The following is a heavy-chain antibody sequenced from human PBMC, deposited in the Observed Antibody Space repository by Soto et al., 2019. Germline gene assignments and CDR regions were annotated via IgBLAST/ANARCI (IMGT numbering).Heavy chain of an antibody. V-gene: IGHV3-30*18. D-gene: IGHD6-19*01. J-gene: IGHJ4*02. CDR3: AKDKERSSAWDVVGGDY. CDR2: ISSDGNNK. CDR1: GFTFSSYV. Sequence: QVQLVESGGGVVQPGRSLRLSCAASGFTFSSYVMHWVRQAPGKGLEWVAVISSDGNNKYHIDSVKGRFTISRDNSKNTLYLQMNSLRTEDTAVYYCAKDKERSSAWDVVGGDYWGQGTPVTVSS.